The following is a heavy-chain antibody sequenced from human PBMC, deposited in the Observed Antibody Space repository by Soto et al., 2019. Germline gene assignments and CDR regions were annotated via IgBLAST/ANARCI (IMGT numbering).Heavy chain of an antibody. J-gene: IGHJ5*02. CDR2: ICWNDDK. D-gene: IGHD6-13*01. V-gene: IGHV2-5*01. CDR3: AHPSIAAAVGVAP. Sequence: SGPTLVNPTQTLALTCTFSGFSLSTSGGGVGWIRHPPVKALEWLSLICWNDDKRYSPSRKSMLTIPQDNSKTQAVLTMPNMDPADTATYHCAHPSIAAAVGVAPCGQGTLVTSPQ. CDR1: GFSLSTSGGG.